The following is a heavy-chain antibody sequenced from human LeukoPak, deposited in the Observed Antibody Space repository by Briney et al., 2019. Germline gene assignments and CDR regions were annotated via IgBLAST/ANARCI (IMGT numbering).Heavy chain of an antibody. D-gene: IGHD4-23*01. CDR2: INHDGSDK. CDR3: VRVYGGNRGLDY. J-gene: IGHJ4*02. CDR1: GFTFSNPW. Sequence: PGGSLRLSCAASGFTFSNPWMTWVRQAPGKGLEWVANINHDGSDKHYVDSVNGRFTISRDNAKNSLYLQMNSLRVEDTAVYYCVRVYGGNRGLDYWGQGTLVTVSS. V-gene: IGHV3-7*04.